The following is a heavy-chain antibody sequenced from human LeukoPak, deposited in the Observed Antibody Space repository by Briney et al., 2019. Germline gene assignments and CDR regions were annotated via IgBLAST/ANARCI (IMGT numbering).Heavy chain of an antibody. V-gene: IGHV1-18*01. Sequence: ASVKVSCKASGYPFTSFGISWVRQAPGQGLEYMGWISTYNGNTNYAQKLQGRVTMTTDTSTSTAYMELRSLRSDDTAVYYCARADSSTSWDFYYYYYMDVWGKGTTVTVSS. J-gene: IGHJ6*03. CDR3: ARADSSTSWDFYYYYYMDV. D-gene: IGHD2-2*01. CDR1: GYPFTSFG. CDR2: ISTYNGNT.